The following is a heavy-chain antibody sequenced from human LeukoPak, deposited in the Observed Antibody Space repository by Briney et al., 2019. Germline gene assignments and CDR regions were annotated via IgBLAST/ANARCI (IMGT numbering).Heavy chain of an antibody. V-gene: IGHV3-23*01. CDR2: INASGGNT. CDR1: GFTFSSYA. CDR3: AKGNGYSYGRYYFDY. D-gene: IGHD5-18*01. Sequence: PGGSLRLSCAASGFTFSSYAMGWVRQAPGKGLEWVSAINASGGNTYYADSVKGRFTISRDNSKNTLYLQVNSLRAEDTAVYYCAKGNGYSYGRYYFDYWGQGTLVTVSS. J-gene: IGHJ4*02.